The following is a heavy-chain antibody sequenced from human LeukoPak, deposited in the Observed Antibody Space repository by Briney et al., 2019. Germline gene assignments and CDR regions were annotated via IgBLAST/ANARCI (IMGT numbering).Heavy chain of an antibody. CDR3: ARGRGYSYGLDY. D-gene: IGHD5-18*01. V-gene: IGHV3-13*05. CDR2: IGTAGDP. Sequence: GGSLRLSCGASGFTFSNYDMHWVRQATGKGLEWVSAIGTAGDPYYPGSVKGRFTISRENAKNSFYLQMNSLRAGDTAVYYCARGRGYSYGLDYWGQGTLVTVSS. J-gene: IGHJ4*02. CDR1: GFTFSNYD.